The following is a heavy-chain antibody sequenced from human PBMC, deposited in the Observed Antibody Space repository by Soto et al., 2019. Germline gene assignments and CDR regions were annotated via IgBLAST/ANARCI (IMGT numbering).Heavy chain of an antibody. CDR3: AKLSCTSSTCYFPGWFDP. CDR2: VYYSGSS. J-gene: IGHJ5*02. Sequence: SETLSLTCTVSGDSISGGASFWSWIRQPPGKGLEWIANVYYSGSSYYNPSLKSRLTISVDTTKNQFSLQLKSMTAADTAVYYCAKLSCTSSTCYFPGWFDPWGQGTLVAVSS. V-gene: IGHV4-31*03. D-gene: IGHD2-2*01. CDR1: GDSISGGASF.